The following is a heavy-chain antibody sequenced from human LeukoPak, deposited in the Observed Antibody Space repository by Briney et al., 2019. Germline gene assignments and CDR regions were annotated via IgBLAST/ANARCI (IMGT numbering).Heavy chain of an antibody. V-gene: IGHV3-53*04. CDR3: ARDLVGYYGSGPYYYGMDV. CDR2: IYSGGST. Sequence: GGSLRLSCAASGFTVSSNYMSWVRQAPGKGLEWVSVIYSGGSTYYADSVKGRFTISRHNSKNTLYLQMNSLRAEDTAVYYCARDLVGYYGSGPYYYGMDVWGQGTSVTVSS. CDR1: GFTVSSNY. J-gene: IGHJ6*02. D-gene: IGHD3-10*01.